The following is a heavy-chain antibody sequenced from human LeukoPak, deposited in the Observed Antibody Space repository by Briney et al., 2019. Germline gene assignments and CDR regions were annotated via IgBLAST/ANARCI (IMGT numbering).Heavy chain of an antibody. CDR2: ISGSGGST. J-gene: IGHJ4*02. CDR1: GFTFSSYA. D-gene: IGHD3-22*01. CDR3: AHIVVITPYYFDY. V-gene: IGHV3-23*01. Sequence: GGSLRLSCAASGFTFSSYAMSWVRQAPGKGLEWVSAISGSGGSTYYADSVKGRFTISRDNSKNTLYLQMNSLRAEDTAVYYCAHIVVITPYYFDYWGQGTLVTVSS.